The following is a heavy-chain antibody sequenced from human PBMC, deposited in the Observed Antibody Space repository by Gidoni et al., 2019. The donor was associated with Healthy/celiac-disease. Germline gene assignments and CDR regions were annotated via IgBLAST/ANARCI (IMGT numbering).Heavy chain of an antibody. D-gene: IGHD1-26*01. CDR2: FDPEDGET. Sequence: QVQLVQSGAEVKKPGASVKVSCKVSGYTLPELAMHWVRQPPGKGIEWMGGFDPEDGETIYAQKFQGRVTMTEDTSTDTAYMELSSLRSEDTAVYYCATSVVGSYPDAFDIWGQGTMVTVSS. CDR3: ATSVVGSYPDAFDI. CDR1: GYTLPELA. V-gene: IGHV1-24*01. J-gene: IGHJ3*02.